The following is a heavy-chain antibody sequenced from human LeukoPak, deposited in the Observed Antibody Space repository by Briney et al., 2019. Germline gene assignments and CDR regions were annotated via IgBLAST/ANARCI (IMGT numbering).Heavy chain of an antibody. Sequence: ASVKVSCKASGYTFTSYDINWVRQATGQGLEWVGWMNPNSGNTGYAQKFQGRVTMTRNTSISTAYMELSSLRSEDTAVYYCARGLRFGELFGYWGQGTLVTVSS. CDR1: GYTFTSYD. D-gene: IGHD3-10*01. J-gene: IGHJ4*02. V-gene: IGHV1-8*01. CDR2: MNPNSGNT. CDR3: ARGLRFGELFGY.